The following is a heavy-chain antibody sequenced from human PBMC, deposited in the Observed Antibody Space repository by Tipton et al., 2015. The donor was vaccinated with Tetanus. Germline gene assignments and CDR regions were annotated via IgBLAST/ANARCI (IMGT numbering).Heavy chain of an antibody. Sequence: TLSLTCTVSGVSIRNGGYSWSWIRQPPGKGLEWIGYTYHTGDTYYNPPLKSRVTISVDRSNNQFSLELTSVTAADTALYYCARAPYNSPGKYYFVYWGQGILVTVSS. J-gene: IGHJ4*02. D-gene: IGHD1-1*01. CDR3: ARAPYNSPGKYYFVY. CDR1: GVSIRNGGYS. CDR2: TYHTGDT. V-gene: IGHV4-30-2*01.